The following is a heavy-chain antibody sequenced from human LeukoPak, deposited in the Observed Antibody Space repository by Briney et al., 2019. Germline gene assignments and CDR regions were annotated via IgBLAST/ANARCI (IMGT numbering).Heavy chain of an antibody. Sequence: GASVKVSCKACRYTFTSYDINWVRQATGQGLEWMGWMNPNSGNTGYAQNFQDRVTITRNTSISTAYMELSSLRYEDTAVYYCARALLTRDAFDIWGQGTMVTVS. CDR3: ARALLTRDAFDI. CDR2: MNPNSGNT. V-gene: IGHV1-8*03. D-gene: IGHD1-26*01. CDR1: RYTFTSYD. J-gene: IGHJ3*02.